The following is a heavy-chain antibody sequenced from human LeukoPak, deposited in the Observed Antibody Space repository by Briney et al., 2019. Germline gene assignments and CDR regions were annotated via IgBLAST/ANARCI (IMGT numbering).Heavy chain of an antibody. CDR2: IIPIFGTA. V-gene: IGHV1-69*13. J-gene: IGHJ6*02. CDR1: GGTFSSYA. D-gene: IGHD2-15*01. CDR3: ARSKNIVVVVAAGSMDV. Sequence: ASVKVSCKASGGTFSSYAISWVRQAPGQGLGWMEGIIPIFGTANYAQKFQGRVTITADESTSTAYMELSSLRSEDTAVYYCARSKNIVVVVAAGSMDVWGQGTTVTVSS.